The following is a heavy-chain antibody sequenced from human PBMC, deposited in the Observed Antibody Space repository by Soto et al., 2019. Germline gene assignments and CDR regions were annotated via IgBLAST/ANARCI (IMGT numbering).Heavy chain of an antibody. D-gene: IGHD3-16*02. CDR2: ISAYNGNT. CDR3: ARTYYAYIWWSYRRKKDYYYMDV. V-gene: IGHV1-18*01. CDR1: GYTFTSYV. Sequence: ASVKVSCKASGYTFTSYVISWVRQAPGQGLEWMGWISAYNGNTNYAQKLQGRVTMTTDTSTSTAYMELRSLRSDDTAVYYCARTYYAYIWWSYRRKKDYYYMDVWGKGTTVTVSS. J-gene: IGHJ6*03.